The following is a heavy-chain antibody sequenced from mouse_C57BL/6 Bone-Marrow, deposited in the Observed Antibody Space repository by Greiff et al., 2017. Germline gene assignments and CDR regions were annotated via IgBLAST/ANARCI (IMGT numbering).Heavy chain of an antibody. J-gene: IGHJ4*01. D-gene: IGHD2-4*01. V-gene: IGHV1-9*01. CDR2: ILPGSGST. Sequence: QVQLQQSGAELMKPGASVKLSCKATGYTFTGYWIEWVKQRPGHGLEWIGEILPGSGSTNYNEKFKGKATFTADTSSNTAYMQLSSLTTEDSAIYYCARGSDYDYFYCYAMDYWGQGTSVTVSS. CDR3: ARGSDYDYFYCYAMDY. CDR1: GYTFTGYW.